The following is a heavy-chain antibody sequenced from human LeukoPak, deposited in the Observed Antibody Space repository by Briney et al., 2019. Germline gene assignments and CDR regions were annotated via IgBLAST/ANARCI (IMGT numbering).Heavy chain of an antibody. CDR3: ARRVGKYSGSCYAFDY. CDR2: IYHSGST. D-gene: IGHD1-26*01. CDR1: GGSISSSNW. J-gene: IGHJ4*02. Sequence: SGTLSLTCAVSGGSISSSNWWSWVRQPPGKGLEWIGEIYHSGSTNYNPSLKSRVTISVDKSKNQFSLKLSSVTAADTAVYYCARRVGKYSGSCYAFDYWGQGTLVTVSS. V-gene: IGHV4-4*02.